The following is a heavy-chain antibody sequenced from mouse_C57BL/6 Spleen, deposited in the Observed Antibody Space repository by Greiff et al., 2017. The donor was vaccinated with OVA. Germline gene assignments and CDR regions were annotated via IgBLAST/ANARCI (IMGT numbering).Heavy chain of an antibody. V-gene: IGHV5-6*01. CDR2: ISSGGSYT. CDR1: GFPFSSYG. Sequence: EVKLMESGGDLVKPGGSLKLSCAASGFPFSSYGMSWVRQTPDKRLEWVATISSGGSYTYYPDTVKGRFTISRDNAKNTLYLQMSSLKSEDTAMYYCARLIITTYYFDYWGQGTTLTVSS. J-gene: IGHJ2*01. CDR3: ARLIITTYYFDY. D-gene: IGHD2-4*01.